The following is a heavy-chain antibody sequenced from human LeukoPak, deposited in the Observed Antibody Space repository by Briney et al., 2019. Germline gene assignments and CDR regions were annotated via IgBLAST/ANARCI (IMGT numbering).Heavy chain of an antibody. Sequence: PGGSLRLSCAASGFSFSSHWMHWVRQAPGKGLVWVSGINSYGSSTIYADSVKGRFTISRDNARNTLDLQMNSLRAEDTAVYYCAKEAAARTFDYWGQGTLVTVSS. J-gene: IGHJ4*02. D-gene: IGHD6-13*01. CDR1: GFSFSSHW. CDR2: INSYGSST. V-gene: IGHV3-74*01. CDR3: AKEAAARTFDY.